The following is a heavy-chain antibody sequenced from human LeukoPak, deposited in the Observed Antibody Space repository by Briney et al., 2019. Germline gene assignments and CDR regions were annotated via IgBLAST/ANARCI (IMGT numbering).Heavy chain of an antibody. CDR3: AGRAPDIVLDY. CDR2: IYYSGST. D-gene: IGHD2-15*01. Sequence: PSETLSLTCTVSGGSISSSSYYWGWIRQPPGKGLEWIGNIYYSGSTYYNPSLKSRVTISVDTSKNQFSLKLSSVTAADTAVYYCAGRAPDIVLDYWGQGTLVTVSS. V-gene: IGHV4-39*01. CDR1: GGSISSSSYY. J-gene: IGHJ4*02.